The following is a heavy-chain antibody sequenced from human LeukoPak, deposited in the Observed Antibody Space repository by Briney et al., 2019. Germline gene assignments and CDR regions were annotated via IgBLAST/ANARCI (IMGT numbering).Heavy chain of an antibody. CDR3: ATRVPFTGYKN. CDR2: MSRTADRI. Sequence: PGGFLRLSCTIFGGTLSTYEFNWVRQAPGKGPEWISYMSRTADRIDHADSVKGRFTMSRDNAKNSVYLQMNSLRVDDTAIYYCATRVPFTGYKNWGQGTLVTVSS. V-gene: IGHV3-48*03. J-gene: IGHJ4*01. CDR1: GGTLSTYE. D-gene: IGHD5-24*01.